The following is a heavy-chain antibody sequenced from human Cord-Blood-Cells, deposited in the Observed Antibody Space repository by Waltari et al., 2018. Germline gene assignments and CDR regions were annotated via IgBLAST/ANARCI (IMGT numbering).Heavy chain of an antibody. D-gene: IGHD2-15*01. CDR2: INACNGNK. Sequence: QVQLVQSGAEVKKPGASVKVSCKASGYTFTRYAMHCVRQAPGQRLEWMGWINACNGNKKYSQKFQGRHTITRDTSASTAYMELSSLRSEDTAVYYCARSGWYFDYWGQGTLVTVSS. V-gene: IGHV1-3*01. CDR1: GYTFTRYA. CDR3: ARSGWYFDY. J-gene: IGHJ4*02.